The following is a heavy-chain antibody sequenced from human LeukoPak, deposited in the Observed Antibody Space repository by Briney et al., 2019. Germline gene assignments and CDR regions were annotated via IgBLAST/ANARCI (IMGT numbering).Heavy chain of an antibody. J-gene: IGHJ5*02. CDR3: ARASRSWFDP. Sequence: SETLSLTCTVSGCSISSYYWSWIRQPPGKGLEWIGYIYYSGSTNYNPSLKSRVTISVDTSKNQFSLKLSSVTAAGTAVYYCARASRSWFDPWGQGTLVTVSS. CDR1: GCSISSYY. V-gene: IGHV4-59*01. CDR2: IYYSGST.